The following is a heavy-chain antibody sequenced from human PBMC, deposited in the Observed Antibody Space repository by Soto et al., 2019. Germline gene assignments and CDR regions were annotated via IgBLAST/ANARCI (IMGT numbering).Heavy chain of an antibody. CDR3: ARLASPGGPKHWTVLTTYYFDY. J-gene: IGHJ4*02. CDR1: GYSFTSYW. D-gene: IGHD3-3*01. Sequence: GESLKISCKGSGYSFTSYWIGWVRQMPGKGLEWMGIIYPGDSDTRYSPSFQGQVTISADKSISTAYLQWSSLKASDTAMYYCARLASPGGPKHWTVLTTYYFDYWGQGTLVTVSS. V-gene: IGHV5-51*01. CDR2: IYPGDSDT.